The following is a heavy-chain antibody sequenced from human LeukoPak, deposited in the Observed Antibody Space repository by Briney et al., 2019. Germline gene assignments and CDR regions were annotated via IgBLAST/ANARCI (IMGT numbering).Heavy chain of an antibody. D-gene: IGHD5-18*01. CDR2: ISGSGSST. V-gene: IGHV3-23*01. CDR1: GFTFSSYA. Sequence: GGSLRLSCAASGFTFSSYAMSWVRQAPGKGLEWVSAISGSGSSTYYADSVKGRFTISRDNSKNTLYLQMNSLRAEDTAVYYCAKRSYLDTATDSPDYWGQGTLVTVSS. CDR3: AKRSYLDTATDSPDY. J-gene: IGHJ4*02.